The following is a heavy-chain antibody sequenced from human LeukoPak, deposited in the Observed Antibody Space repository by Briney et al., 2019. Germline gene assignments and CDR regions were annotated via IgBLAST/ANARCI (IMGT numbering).Heavy chain of an antibody. V-gene: IGHV1-18*01. CDR1: GYIFTIYG. J-gene: IGHJ4*02. CDR2: ISADNGDT. D-gene: IGHD3-16*01. Sequence: AASVKVSCKASGYIFTIYGINWVRQAPRQGLEWMGWISADNGDTNYAQKFQGRVNMTTDTSTSTVYMELRSLRSDDTALYYCARGGTPTTTFGGYWGQGTMVTVSS. CDR3: ARGGTPTTTFGGY.